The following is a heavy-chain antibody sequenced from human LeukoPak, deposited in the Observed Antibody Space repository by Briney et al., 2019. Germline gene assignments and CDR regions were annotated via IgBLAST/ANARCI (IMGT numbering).Heavy chain of an antibody. CDR3: AREPRRLPLGYCSSTSCYGSYYYGMDV. J-gene: IGHJ6*02. V-gene: IGHV1-69*01. CDR1: GGTFSSYA. Sequence: ALVKVSCKASGGTFSSYAISWVRQAPGQGLEWMGGIIPIFGTANYAQKFQGRVTITADESTSTAYMELSSLRSEDTAVYYCAREPRRLPLGYCSSTSCYGSYYYGMDVWGQGTTVTVS. CDR2: IIPIFGTA. D-gene: IGHD2-2*01.